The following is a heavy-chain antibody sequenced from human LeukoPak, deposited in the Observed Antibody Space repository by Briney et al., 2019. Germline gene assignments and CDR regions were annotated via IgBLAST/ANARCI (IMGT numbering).Heavy chain of an antibody. Sequence: GASVKVSCKASGYTFTSYYMHWVRQAPGQGLEWMGIINPSGGSTSYAQKFQGRVTMTRDTSTSTVYMELSSLRSEDTAVYYCARSPLLHYGDYPIDYWGQGTLVTVSS. CDR1: GYTFTSYY. D-gene: IGHD4-17*01. J-gene: IGHJ4*02. V-gene: IGHV1-46*01. CDR2: INPSGGST. CDR3: ARSPLLHYGDYPIDY.